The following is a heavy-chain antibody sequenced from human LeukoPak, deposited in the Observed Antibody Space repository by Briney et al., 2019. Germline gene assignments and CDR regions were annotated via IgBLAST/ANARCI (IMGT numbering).Heavy chain of an antibody. CDR3: ATITMVQGVTLFDY. Sequence: ASVKVSCKASGYTFTGYYMRWVRQAPGQGLEWMGWINPDSGGTNYAQKFQGRVTMTRDTSISTAYMELSRLRSDDTAVYYCATITMVQGVTLFDYWGQGTLVTVSS. D-gene: IGHD3-10*01. V-gene: IGHV1-2*02. CDR2: INPDSGGT. J-gene: IGHJ4*02. CDR1: GYTFTGYY.